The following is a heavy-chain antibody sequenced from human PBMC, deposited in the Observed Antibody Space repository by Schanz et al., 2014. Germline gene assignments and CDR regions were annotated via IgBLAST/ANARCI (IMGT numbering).Heavy chain of an antibody. CDR2: IGVDGTTT. D-gene: IGHD4-17*01. Sequence: EVQLLESGGGLVQPGGSLRLSCAASGFTFSSYGMNWLRQAPGKGLEWVSVIGVDGTTTYYADSVKGRFTISRDNSKNTLFLQMNTLRAEDTAVYYCARKMKLGVYGGKGHDSLDIWGQGTMVTVSS. CDR3: ARKMKLGVYGGKGHDSLDI. J-gene: IGHJ3*02. CDR1: GFTFSSYG. V-gene: IGHV3-23*01.